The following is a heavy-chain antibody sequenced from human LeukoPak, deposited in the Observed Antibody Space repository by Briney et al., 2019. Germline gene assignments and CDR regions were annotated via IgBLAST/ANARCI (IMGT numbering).Heavy chain of an antibody. Sequence: GRSLRLSCAASGFTFSSYGMHWVRQAPGKGLEWVAVIWCDGSNKYYADSVKGRFTISRDNSKNTLYLQMNSLRAEDTAVYYCARDIGYCSSTSCYRYGMDVWGKGTTVTVSS. CDR2: IWCDGSNK. CDR3: ARDIGYCSSTSCYRYGMDV. CDR1: GFTFSSYG. V-gene: IGHV3-33*01. D-gene: IGHD2-2*01. J-gene: IGHJ6*04.